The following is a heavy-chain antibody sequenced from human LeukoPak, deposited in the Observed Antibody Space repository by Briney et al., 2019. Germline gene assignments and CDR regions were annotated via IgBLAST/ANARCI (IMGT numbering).Heavy chain of an antibody. CDR3: AHDSPGWFGFDY. D-gene: IGHD3-10*01. CDR1: DGSISTYS. J-gene: IGHJ4*02. Sequence: TLSLTCTVSDGSISTYSWNWIRQPPGKALEWLALIYENDDKRYSTSLKSRITITQDTYKNQVVLTMTNMDPVDTATYFCAHDSPGWFGFDYWGLGTLVTVSS. V-gene: IGHV2-5*08. CDR2: IYENDDK.